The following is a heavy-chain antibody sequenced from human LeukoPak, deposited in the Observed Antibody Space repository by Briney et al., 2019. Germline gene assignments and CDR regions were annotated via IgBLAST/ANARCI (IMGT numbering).Heavy chain of an antibody. Sequence: PGGSLRLSCAASGFTFSSYSMNCVRQAPGKGLEWISYISSSSSMIFYADSVKGRFTISRDNAKNSLYLQLNSLRDEDTAVYYCAKYSGSSDAFDIWGQGTMVTVSS. D-gene: IGHD1-26*01. CDR3: AKYSGSSDAFDI. V-gene: IGHV3-48*02. CDR1: GFTFSSYS. CDR2: ISSSSSMI. J-gene: IGHJ3*02.